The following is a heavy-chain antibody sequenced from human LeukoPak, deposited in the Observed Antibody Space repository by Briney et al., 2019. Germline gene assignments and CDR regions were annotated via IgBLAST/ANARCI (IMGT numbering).Heavy chain of an antibody. D-gene: IGHD1-26*01. V-gene: IGHV3-30*18. Sequence: EPGGSLRLSCAASGFTFSSYGMHWVRQALGKGLEWVAVISYDGSNKYYADSVKGRFTISRDNSKNTLYLQMNSLRAEDTAVYYCAKDRLSGSYFDYWGQGTLVTVSS. CDR3: AKDRLSGSYFDY. J-gene: IGHJ4*02. CDR2: ISYDGSNK. CDR1: GFTFSSYG.